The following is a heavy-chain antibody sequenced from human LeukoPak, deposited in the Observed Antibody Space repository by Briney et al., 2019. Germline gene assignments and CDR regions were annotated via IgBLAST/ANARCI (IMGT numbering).Heavy chain of an antibody. CDR3: ARSHGDSDYYDY. Sequence: GGSLRLSCAASRFTFSSYDMSWVRQAPGKGLEWVSYISGSGSAIYYADPVKGRFTISRDNAKNSLNLQMNSLRAEDTAVYYCARSHGDSDYYDYWGQGTLVTVSS. J-gene: IGHJ4*02. CDR2: ISGSGSAI. CDR1: RFTFSSYD. D-gene: IGHD4-17*01. V-gene: IGHV3-48*03.